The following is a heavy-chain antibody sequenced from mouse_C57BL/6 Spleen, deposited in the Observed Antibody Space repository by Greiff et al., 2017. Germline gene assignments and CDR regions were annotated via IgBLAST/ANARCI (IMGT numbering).Heavy chain of an antibody. CDR1: GFTFSSYG. J-gene: IGHJ2*01. D-gene: IGHD3-3*01. CDR2: ISSGGSYT. V-gene: IGHV5-6*01. CDR3: ARHEKGRDSFDY. Sequence: EVHLVESGGDLVKPGGSLKLSCAASGFTFSSYGMSWVRQTPDKRLEWVATISSGGSYTYYPDSVKGRVTISRDNDKNTLYLQMSSLKSEDTAMYYCARHEKGRDSFDYWGQGTTLTVSS.